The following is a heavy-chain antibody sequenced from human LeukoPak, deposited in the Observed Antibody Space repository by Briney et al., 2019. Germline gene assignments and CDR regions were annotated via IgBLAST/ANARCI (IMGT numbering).Heavy chain of an antibody. CDR3: ATLPRGHLFDS. J-gene: IGHJ4*02. D-gene: IGHD3-10*01. V-gene: IGHV1-24*01. CDR2: FVPEDGET. CDR1: GDTLTELS. Sequence: ASVTVSCKLSGDTLTELSMHWVRQSPGKGREWMGGFVPEDGETIYAQKFQGRVTMTEDTSTDTAYMELSSLRSDDTAVYFCATLPRGHLFDSWGQGTLVTVSS.